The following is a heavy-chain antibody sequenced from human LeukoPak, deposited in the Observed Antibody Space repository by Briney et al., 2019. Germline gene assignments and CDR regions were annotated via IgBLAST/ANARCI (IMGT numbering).Heavy chain of an antibody. CDR3: WGSTSSNFDY. J-gene: IGHJ4*02. Sequence: PGGSLRLSCAASGFTFSDYYMSWIRQAPGKRLEWVSYISSSGGTIHYADSVKGRFTISRDNAKNSLYLQMNSLRAEDTAVYYCWGSTSSNFDYWGQGTLVTVSS. D-gene: IGHD2-2*01. CDR1: GFTFSDYY. CDR2: ISSSGGTI. V-gene: IGHV3-11*01.